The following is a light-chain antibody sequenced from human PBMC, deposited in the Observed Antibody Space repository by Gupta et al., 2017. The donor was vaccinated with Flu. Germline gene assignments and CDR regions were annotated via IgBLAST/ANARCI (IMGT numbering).Light chain of an antibody. J-gene: IGLJ1*01. CDR2: END. Sequence: QSVLTPSPSASGAPRQRVTISCSGSSPNIGSNALNWCQQSPGSAPNLLIYENDRRPSGVPDRFSGSKSGTSASLAISGLQSEDEAEYFCAAWDDSLKEYVFGAGTKVTVV. V-gene: IGLV1-44*01. CDR3: AAWDDSLKEYV. CDR1: SPNIGSNA.